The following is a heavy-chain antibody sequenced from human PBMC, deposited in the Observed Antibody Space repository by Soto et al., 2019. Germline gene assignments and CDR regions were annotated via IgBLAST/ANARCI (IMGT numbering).Heavy chain of an antibody. CDR3: ARRVEDIVVVPAAIPYYYYYMDV. D-gene: IGHD2-2*01. J-gene: IGHJ6*03. CDR1: GGSISSSSYY. CDR2: IYYSGST. Sequence: SETLSLTCTVSGGSISSSSYYWGWTRQPPGKGLEWTGSIYYSGSTYYNPSLKSRVTISVDTSKNQFSLKLSSVTAADTAVYYCARRVEDIVVVPAAIPYYYYYMDVWGKGTTVTVSS. V-gene: IGHV4-39*01.